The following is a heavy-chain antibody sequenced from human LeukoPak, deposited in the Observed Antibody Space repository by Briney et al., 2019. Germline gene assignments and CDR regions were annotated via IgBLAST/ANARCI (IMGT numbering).Heavy chain of an antibody. V-gene: IGHV4-4*07. CDR3: ASGDFDC. Sequence: SETLSLTCTVSGGSISSYYWSWIRQPAGKGLEWIGRIYNTGRVTYSPSLEGRVTISIDTSKNHFSLQLNSVTAADTAVYFCASGDFDCWGQGTLVTVSS. CDR2: IYNTGRV. J-gene: IGHJ4*02. CDR1: GGSISSYY.